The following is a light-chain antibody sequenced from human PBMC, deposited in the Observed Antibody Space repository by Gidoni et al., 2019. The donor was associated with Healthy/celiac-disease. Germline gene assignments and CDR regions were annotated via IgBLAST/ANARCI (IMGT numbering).Light chain of an antibody. CDR3: QQYDNLPLYT. CDR2: DAS. CDR1: QDISNY. V-gene: IGKV1-33*01. Sequence: DIQLTQSPSSLSASVGDGVTITCQASQDISNYLNWYQQNPGKAPKLLIYDASNLETGVPSRFSGSGAGTDFTFTISSLQPEDIATYYCQQYDNLPLYTFGQGTKLEIK. J-gene: IGKJ2*01.